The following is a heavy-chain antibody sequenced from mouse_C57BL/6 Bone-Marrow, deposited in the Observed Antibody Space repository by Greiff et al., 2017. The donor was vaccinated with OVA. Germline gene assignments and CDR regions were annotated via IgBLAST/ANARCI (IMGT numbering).Heavy chain of an antibody. J-gene: IGHJ3*01. CDR1: GYSITSGYY. Sequence: VQLKESGPGLVKPSQSLSLTCSVTGYSITSGYYWNWIRQFPGNKLEWMGYISYDGSNNYNPSLKNRISITRDTSKNQFFLKLNSVTTEDTATYYCARDRYGYDEAYWGQGTLVTVSA. D-gene: IGHD2-2*01. V-gene: IGHV3-6*01. CDR2: ISYDGSN. CDR3: ARDRYGYDEAY.